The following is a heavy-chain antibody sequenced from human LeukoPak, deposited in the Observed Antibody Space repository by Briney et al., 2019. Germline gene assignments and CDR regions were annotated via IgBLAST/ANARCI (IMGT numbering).Heavy chain of an antibody. CDR1: GYTFTSYY. Sequence: EASVKVSCKASGYTFTSYYMHWVRQAPGKGLEWMGGFDPEDGETIYAQKFQGRVTMTEDTSTDTAYMELSSLRSEDTAVYYCATELYYYGGGYWGQGTLVTVSS. CDR2: FDPEDGET. V-gene: IGHV1-24*01. J-gene: IGHJ4*02. CDR3: ATELYYYGGGY. D-gene: IGHD3-10*01.